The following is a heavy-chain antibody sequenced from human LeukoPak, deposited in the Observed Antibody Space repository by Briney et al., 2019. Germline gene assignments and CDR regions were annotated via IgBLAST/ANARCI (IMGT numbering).Heavy chain of an antibody. D-gene: IGHD6-6*01. CDR3: AREDYSTSSRAFDI. CDR2: IRYDGNEK. Sequence: PGGSLRLSCAASGLTFSNYGMHWVRQAPVKGLEWVAFIRYDGNEKYFADSVKGRFTISRDNSKNTLYLEMNSLRAEDTAVYYCAREDYSTSSRAFDIWGPGTMVTVSS. V-gene: IGHV3-30*02. CDR1: GLTFSNYG. J-gene: IGHJ3*02.